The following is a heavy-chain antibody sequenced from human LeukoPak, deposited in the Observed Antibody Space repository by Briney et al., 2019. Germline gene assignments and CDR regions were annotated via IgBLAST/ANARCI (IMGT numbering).Heavy chain of an antibody. D-gene: IGHD2-2*01. CDR3: ASAPTACSSSGCYAVDY. J-gene: IGHJ4*02. CDR1: VGSFSGYY. V-gene: IGHV4-34*01. Sequence: PSETLSLTCAVYVGSFSGYYWIWIRQPPGKGLEWIGEINHSGSTSYNPSLKSRVTISLDTSKNQFSLKLSSVTATDTAMYYCASAPTACSSSGCYAVDYWGQGTLVTVSS. CDR2: INHSGST.